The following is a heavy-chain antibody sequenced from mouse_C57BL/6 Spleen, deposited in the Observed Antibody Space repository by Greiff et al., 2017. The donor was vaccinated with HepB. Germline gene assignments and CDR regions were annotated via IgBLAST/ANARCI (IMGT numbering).Heavy chain of an antibody. Sequence: QVQLQQSGPGLVQPSQSLSITCPVSGFSLTSYGVHWVRQSPGKGLEWLGVIWSGGSTDYNAAFISRLSISKDNSKSQVFFKMNSLQADDTAIYYCARNGEEELGNYWSYFDYWGQGTTLTVSS. V-gene: IGHV2-2*01. D-gene: IGHD2-1*01. CDR2: IWSGGST. CDR1: GFSLTSYG. CDR3: ARNGEEELGNYWSYFDY. J-gene: IGHJ2*01.